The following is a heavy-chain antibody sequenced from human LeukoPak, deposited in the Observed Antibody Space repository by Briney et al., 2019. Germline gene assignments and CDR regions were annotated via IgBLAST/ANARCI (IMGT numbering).Heavy chain of an antibody. D-gene: IGHD1-1*01. Sequence: GGSLRLSCAASGFTFSDYYMSWIRQAPGKGLEWVSYISSSGSTIYYADSVKGRFTISRDNAKNSLYLQMNSLRAEDTAVYYCAFWYNWNDEGVSYGMDVWGQGTTVTVSS. J-gene: IGHJ6*02. CDR1: GFTFSDYY. CDR2: ISSSGSTI. CDR3: AFWYNWNDEGVSYGMDV. V-gene: IGHV3-11*01.